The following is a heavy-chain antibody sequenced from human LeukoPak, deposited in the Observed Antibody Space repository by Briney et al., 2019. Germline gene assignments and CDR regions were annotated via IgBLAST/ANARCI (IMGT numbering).Heavy chain of an antibody. V-gene: IGHV3-30-3*01. CDR3: ARGEQTYYDFWSGYIPDV. CDR2: XGSNK. Sequence: XGSNKYYADSVKGRFTISRDNSKNTLYLQMNSLRAEDTAVYYCARGEQTYYDFWSGYIPDVWGQGTTVTVSS. J-gene: IGHJ6*02. D-gene: IGHD3-3*01.